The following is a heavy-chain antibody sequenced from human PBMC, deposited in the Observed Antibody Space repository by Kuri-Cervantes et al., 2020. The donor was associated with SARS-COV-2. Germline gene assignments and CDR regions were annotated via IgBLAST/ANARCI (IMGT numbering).Heavy chain of an antibody. J-gene: IGHJ4*02. Sequence: GESLKISCAASGFTFSAYYMSWIRQAPGKGLEWVSYISSSSSYTNYADSVKGRFTISRDNAKNSLYLQMNSLRAEDTAVYYCAIGRGVRGVPLGQFDYWGQGTLVTVSS. CDR1: GFTFSAYY. D-gene: IGHD3-10*01. CDR2: ISSSSSYT. V-gene: IGHV3-11*06. CDR3: AIGRGVRGVPLGQFDY.